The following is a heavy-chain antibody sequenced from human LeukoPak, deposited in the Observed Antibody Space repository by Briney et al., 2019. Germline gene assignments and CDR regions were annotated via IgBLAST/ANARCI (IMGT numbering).Heavy chain of an antibody. D-gene: IGHD2-15*01. CDR2: IYHSGST. J-gene: IGHJ4*02. V-gene: IGHV4-38-2*01. Sequence: PSETLSLTCAVSGYSISSGYYWGWIRQPPGKGLEWIGSIYHSGSTYYNPSLKSRVTISVDTSKNPFSLKLSSVTAADTAVYYCARRLLNFDYWGQGTLVTVSS. CDR3: ARRLLNFDY. CDR1: GYSISSGYY.